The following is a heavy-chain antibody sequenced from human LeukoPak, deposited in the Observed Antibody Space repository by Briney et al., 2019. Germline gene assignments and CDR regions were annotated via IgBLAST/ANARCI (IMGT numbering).Heavy chain of an antibody. Sequence: SVKVSCKASGGTFISYAISWVRQAPGQGLEWMGGIIPIFGTANYAQKFQGRVTITADESTSTAYMELSSLRSEDTAVYYCARHHDIVTHLNWFDPWGQGTLVTVSS. D-gene: IGHD3-9*01. CDR1: GGTFISYA. CDR2: IIPIFGTA. CDR3: ARHHDIVTHLNWFDP. V-gene: IGHV1-69*13. J-gene: IGHJ5*02.